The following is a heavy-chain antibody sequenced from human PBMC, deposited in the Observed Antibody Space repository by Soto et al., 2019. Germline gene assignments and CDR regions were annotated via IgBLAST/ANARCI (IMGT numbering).Heavy chain of an antibody. Sequence: PSETLSLTCTVSGGSISSGGDYWSWIRQLPVKGLEWIGYIYYTGGAYYNPSLNSRLTLSVDTAKSQFSLQLTSVTAADTAVYFCARGLTMLRGVMDSWGQGTLVTVSS. CDR3: ARGLTMLRGVMDS. CDR2: IYYTGGA. CDR1: GGSISSGGDY. D-gene: IGHD3-10*01. V-gene: IGHV4-31*03. J-gene: IGHJ4*02.